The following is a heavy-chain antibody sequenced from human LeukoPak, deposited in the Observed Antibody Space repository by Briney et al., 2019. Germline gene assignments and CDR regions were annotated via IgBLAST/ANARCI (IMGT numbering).Heavy chain of an antibody. J-gene: IGHJ4*02. CDR1: GFTFSNHA. CDR2: ISGSGGST. D-gene: IGHD3-16*01. V-gene: IGHV3-23*01. Sequence: GGSLRLSCAASGFTFSNHAMSWVRQAPGKGLEWVSTISGSGGSTYFADSVKGRFTISRDNSKNTLYLQMNSLRAEDTAVYHCARAGWGSTVMYYFAYWGQGTLVTVSS. CDR3: ARAGWGSTVMYYFAY.